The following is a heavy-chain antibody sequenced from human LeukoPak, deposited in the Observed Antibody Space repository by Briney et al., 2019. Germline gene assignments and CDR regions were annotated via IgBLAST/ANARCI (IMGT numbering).Heavy chain of an antibody. CDR1: GFTFSSNY. Sequence: PGGSLRLSCAASGFTFSSNYMSWVRQAPGKGLEWVSVIYSGGSTYYADSVKGRFTISRDNSKNTLYLQMNSLRAEDTAVYYCAREMGGSGSYYNSGAFDIWGQGTMVTVSS. CDR3: AREMGGSGSYYNSGAFDI. D-gene: IGHD3-10*01. CDR2: IYSGGST. V-gene: IGHV3-53*01. J-gene: IGHJ3*02.